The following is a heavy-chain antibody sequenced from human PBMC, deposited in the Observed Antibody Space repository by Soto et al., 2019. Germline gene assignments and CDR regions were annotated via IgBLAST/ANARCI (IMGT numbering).Heavy chain of an antibody. Sequence: QVQLQESGPGLVKPSGTLSLTCAVSSGSISSSNWWSWVRQPPGKGLEWIGEIYHSGSTNYNPSLKSRVIISVDKSKNQFSLKLSSVTAADTAVYYCARGKGLDTAMENWFDPWGQGTLVTVSS. V-gene: IGHV4-4*02. J-gene: IGHJ5*02. D-gene: IGHD5-18*01. CDR3: ARGKGLDTAMENWFDP. CDR2: IYHSGST. CDR1: SGSISSSNW.